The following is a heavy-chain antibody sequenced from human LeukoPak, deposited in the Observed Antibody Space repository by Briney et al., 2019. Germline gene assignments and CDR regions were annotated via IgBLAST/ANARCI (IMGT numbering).Heavy chain of an antibody. CDR2: IHHSGAT. V-gene: IGHV4-38-2*02. CDR3: AREPLRGYFDY. J-gene: IGHJ4*02. CDR1: GYSISSGYY. Sequence: SETLSLTCTVSGYSISSGYYWGWVRQPPGKGLELIGSIHHSGATYYNPSLQSRVTISVDTSKNQFSLKLNSVNPEDTSVYYCAREPLRGYFDYWGQGTLVTVSS. D-gene: IGHD1-26*01.